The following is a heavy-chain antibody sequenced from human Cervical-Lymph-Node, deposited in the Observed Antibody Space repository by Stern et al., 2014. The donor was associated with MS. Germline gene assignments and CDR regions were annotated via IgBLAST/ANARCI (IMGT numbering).Heavy chain of an antibody. V-gene: IGHV4-61*02. CDR2: IYASGST. CDR3: ARDTVAEAGPNWFDP. D-gene: IGHD6-13*01. Sequence: QLQLQESGPGLVKPSQTLSLTCSVSGGSISSGSYYWSWIRQPAGKRLEWIGRIYASGSTNYSPSLKSRVTISIDTSKNQFSRKLSSVTAADTAVYYCARDTVAEAGPNWFDPWGQGTLVTVSS. CDR1: GGSISSGSYY. J-gene: IGHJ5*02.